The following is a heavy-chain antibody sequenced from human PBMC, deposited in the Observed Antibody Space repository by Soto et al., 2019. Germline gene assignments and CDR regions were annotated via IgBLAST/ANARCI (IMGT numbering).Heavy chain of an antibody. J-gene: IGHJ4*02. CDR2: VSGSGGST. V-gene: IGHV3-23*01. D-gene: IGHD6-19*01. CDR3: ATAYSSGWYYFDY. CDR1: GFTFSSYA. Sequence: EVQLLESGGGLVQPGGSLRLSCAASGFTFSSYAMTWVRQAPGKGLEWVSVVSGSGGSTNYADSVKGRFTISRDNSKHTLYLQMNSLSAEDTAVYFCATAYSSGWYYFDYWGQGTLVTVSS.